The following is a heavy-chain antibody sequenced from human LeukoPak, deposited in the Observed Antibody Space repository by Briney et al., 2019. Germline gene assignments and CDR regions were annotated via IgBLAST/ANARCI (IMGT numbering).Heavy chain of an antibody. CDR3: AKDRPWGGIAAAGPLY. V-gene: IGHV4-39*07. J-gene: IGHJ4*02. D-gene: IGHD6-13*01. CDR2: IYYSGST. CDR1: GGSISSSSYY. Sequence: SETLSLTCTVSGGSISSSSYYWGWIRQPPGKGLEWIGSIYYSGSTYYNPSLKSRVTISVDTSKNQFSLKLSSVTAADTAVYYCAKDRPWGGIAAAGPLYWGQGTLVTVSS.